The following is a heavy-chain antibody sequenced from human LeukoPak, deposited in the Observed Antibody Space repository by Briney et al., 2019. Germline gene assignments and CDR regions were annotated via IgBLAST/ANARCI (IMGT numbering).Heavy chain of an antibody. CDR2: INHSGST. CDR1: GGSFSGYY. D-gene: IGHD3-22*01. J-gene: IGHJ4*02. V-gene: IGHV4-34*01. CDR3: ARGFRYYYDSSGYPN. Sequence: PSETLSLTCAVYGGSFSGYYWSWIRQPPGKGLEWIGEINHSGSTNYNPSLKSRVTISVDTSKNQFSLKLSSVTAADTAVYYCARGFRYYYDSSGYPNCGQGTLVTVSS.